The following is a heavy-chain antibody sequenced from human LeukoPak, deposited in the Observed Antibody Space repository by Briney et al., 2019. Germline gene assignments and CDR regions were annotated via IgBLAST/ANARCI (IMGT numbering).Heavy chain of an antibody. Sequence: GGSLRLSCAASGFTFSNYAMNWVRQAPGRGLEWVSAISGSGGSTYYADSVKGRFTISRDNSKNTLCLQMNSLRAEDTAVYYCAKDLAGSGSYSFDYWGQGTLVTVSS. CDR1: GFTFSNYA. CDR2: ISGSGGST. J-gene: IGHJ4*02. CDR3: AKDLAGSGSYSFDY. V-gene: IGHV3-23*01. D-gene: IGHD1-26*01.